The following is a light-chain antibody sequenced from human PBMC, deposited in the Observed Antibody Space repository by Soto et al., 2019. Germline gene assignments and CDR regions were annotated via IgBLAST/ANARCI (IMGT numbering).Light chain of an antibody. CDR2: EVS. V-gene: IGLV2-14*01. CDR3: SSYTTGYTLV. CDR1: NRDVGTYNY. J-gene: IGLJ3*02. Sequence: QSVLTQPASVTGSPGQSITISCTGTNRDVGTYNYVSWYQQHPGKAPKLMIHEVSVRPSGISNRFTGSKSGNTASLTISGLQPEDEADYYCSSYTTGYTLVFGGGTKLTVL.